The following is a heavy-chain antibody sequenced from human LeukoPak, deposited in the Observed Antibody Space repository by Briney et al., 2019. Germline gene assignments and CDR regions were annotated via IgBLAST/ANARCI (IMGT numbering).Heavy chain of an antibody. CDR3: ASPDYYGSGDEGLDY. CDR2: IWYDGSNK. D-gene: IGHD3-10*01. V-gene: IGHV3-33*08. Sequence: PGGSLRLSCAASGFTFSSYSMNWVRQAPGKGLEWVAVIWYDGSNKYYADSVKGRFTISRDNSKNTLYLQMNSLRAEDTAVYYCASPDYYGSGDEGLDYWGQGTLVTVSS. CDR1: GFTFSSYS. J-gene: IGHJ4*02.